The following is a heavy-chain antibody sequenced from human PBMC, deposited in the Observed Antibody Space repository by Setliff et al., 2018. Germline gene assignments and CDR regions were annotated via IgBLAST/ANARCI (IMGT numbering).Heavy chain of an antibody. V-gene: IGHV1-3*01. CDR1: GYTFTSYA. D-gene: IGHD1-26*01. J-gene: IGHJ4*02. Sequence: GASVKVSCKASGYTFTSYAMHWVPQAPGQRLEWMGWINAGNGNTKYSQKFQGRVTITRETSASTAYMELSSLRSEDTAVYYCARGSNGGLGATPYYFDYWGQGTLVTVSS. CDR3: ARGSNGGLGATPYYFDY. CDR2: INAGNGNT.